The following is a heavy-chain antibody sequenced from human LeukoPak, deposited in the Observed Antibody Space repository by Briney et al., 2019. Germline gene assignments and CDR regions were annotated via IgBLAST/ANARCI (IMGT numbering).Heavy chain of an antibody. CDR1: GGSISSGSYY. CDR2: IYTSGST. D-gene: IGHD6-13*01. V-gene: IGHV4-61*02. CDR3: ARGLAAAAHGY. Sequence: SQTLSLTCTVSGGSISSGSYYWSWIRQPAGKGLEWIGRIYTSGSTNYNPSLKSRVTISVDTSKNQFSLKLSSVTAADTAVYYCARGLAAAAHGYWGQGTLVTVSS. J-gene: IGHJ4*02.